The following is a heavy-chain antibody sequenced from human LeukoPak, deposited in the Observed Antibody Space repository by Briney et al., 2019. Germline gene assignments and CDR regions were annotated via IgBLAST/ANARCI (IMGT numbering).Heavy chain of an antibody. Sequence: PGGSLRLSCAASGFTFDDYGMSWVRQAPGKGLEWVSGINWNGGSAGYADSVKGRFTISRDNAKNSLYLQMNSLRAEDTALYYCARDIVVVVGSAFDIWGQGTMVTVSS. D-gene: IGHD2-15*01. CDR2: INWNGGSA. CDR1: GFTFDDYG. CDR3: ARDIVVVVGSAFDI. V-gene: IGHV3-20*04. J-gene: IGHJ3*02.